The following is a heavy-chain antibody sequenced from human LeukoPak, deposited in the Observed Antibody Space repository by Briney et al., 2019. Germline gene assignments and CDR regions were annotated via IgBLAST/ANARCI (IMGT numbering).Heavy chain of an antibody. Sequence: GGSLRLSCAASGFTFSSYSMNWVRQAPGKGLEWVSSISSSSSYIYYADSVKGRFTISRDNSKNTLYLQMNSLRAEDTAVYYCAKEGELGYYDSSGYFDYWGQGTLVTVSS. CDR1: GFTFSSYS. J-gene: IGHJ4*02. D-gene: IGHD3-22*01. CDR2: ISSSSSYI. V-gene: IGHV3-21*04. CDR3: AKEGELGYYDSSGYFDY.